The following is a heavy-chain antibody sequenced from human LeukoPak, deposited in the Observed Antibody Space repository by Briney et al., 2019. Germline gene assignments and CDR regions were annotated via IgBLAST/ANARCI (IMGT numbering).Heavy chain of an antibody. CDR1: GFAFSAYW. J-gene: IGHJ4*02. Sequence: GGSLRLSCAASGFAFSAYWMHWVRQAPGKGLEWVSRINEDATAITYADSVKGRFIIPRDNSKKSLYLQMNNLRAEDTAVYYCVRDLILVWTPGDDFDFWGQGTLVIVSS. V-gene: IGHV3-74*01. D-gene: IGHD3-16*01. CDR3: VRDLILVWTPGDDFDF. CDR2: INEDATAI.